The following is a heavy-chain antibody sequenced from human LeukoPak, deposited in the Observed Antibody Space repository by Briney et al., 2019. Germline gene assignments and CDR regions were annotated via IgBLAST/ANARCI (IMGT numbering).Heavy chain of an antibody. Sequence: GRSLRLSCAASGFTFSNYGMTWVRQAPGKGLEWVSSITGDCNYIFYADSVKGRFTISRDNAQNSLFLELNSLRGEDTAVYYCARERNFYYFDYWGQGALVTVSS. V-gene: IGHV3-21*01. J-gene: IGHJ4*02. CDR1: GFTFSNYG. CDR2: ITGDCNYI. D-gene: IGHD3-3*01. CDR3: ARERNFYYFDY.